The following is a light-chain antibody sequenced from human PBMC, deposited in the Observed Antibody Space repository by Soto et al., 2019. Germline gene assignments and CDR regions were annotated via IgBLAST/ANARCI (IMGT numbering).Light chain of an antibody. Sequence: EIVLTQSPGTLSLSPGERATLSCRASQSVSSTFLAWYQQKPGQAPRVLIYGSSARAAGIPDRFSGSGSATDFTITISRLEPEDFAVYYCQQYDSYRTFGQGTKVEMK. V-gene: IGKV3-20*01. J-gene: IGKJ1*01. CDR3: QQYDSYRT. CDR2: GSS. CDR1: QSVSSTF.